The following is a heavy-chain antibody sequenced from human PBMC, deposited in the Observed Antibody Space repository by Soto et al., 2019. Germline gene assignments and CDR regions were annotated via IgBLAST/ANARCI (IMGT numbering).Heavy chain of an antibody. J-gene: IGHJ4*02. D-gene: IGHD6-19*01. Sequence: PSETLSLTCTVSGGSISSYYWSWIRQPPGKGLEWIGYIYYSGSTNYNPSLKSRVTISVDTSKNQFSLKLSSVTAADTAVYYCAGVLIAVADPYFDYWGQGTLVTVSS. CDR1: GGSISSYY. CDR3: AGVLIAVADPYFDY. CDR2: IYYSGST. V-gene: IGHV4-59*01.